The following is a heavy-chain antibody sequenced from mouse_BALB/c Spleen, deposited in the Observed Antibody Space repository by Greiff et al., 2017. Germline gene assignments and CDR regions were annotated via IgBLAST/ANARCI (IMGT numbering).Heavy chain of an antibody. CDR1: GFTFSSYA. CDR3: ARVLRLRAYAMDY. V-gene: IGHV5-6-5*01. CDR2: ISSGGST. J-gene: IGHJ4*01. D-gene: IGHD1-2*01. Sequence: EVHLVESGGGLVKPGGSLKLSCAASGFTFSSYAMSWVRQTPEKRLEWVASISSGGSTYYPDSVKGRFTISRDNARNILYLQMSSLRSEDTAMYYCARVLRLRAYAMDYWGQGTSVTVSS.